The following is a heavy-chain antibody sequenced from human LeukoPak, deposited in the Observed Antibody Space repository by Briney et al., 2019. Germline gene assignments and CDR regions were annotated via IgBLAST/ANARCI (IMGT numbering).Heavy chain of an antibody. CDR1: GFTFSDNY. Sequence: GGSLRLSCAASGFTFSDNYMSWLRHAPGQGLEWVSYISSSGSTIYYADSVKGRFTISRDNAKTSLYLQMNSLRAEDTAGYYCAGIRFNTYYFDYWGQGTLVTVSS. V-gene: IGHV3-11*01. D-gene: IGHD3-3*01. CDR2: ISSSGSTI. J-gene: IGHJ4*02. CDR3: AGIRFNTYYFDY.